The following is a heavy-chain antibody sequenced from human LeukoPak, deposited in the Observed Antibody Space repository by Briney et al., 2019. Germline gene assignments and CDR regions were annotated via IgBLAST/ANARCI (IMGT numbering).Heavy chain of an antibody. D-gene: IGHD2-8*02. CDR3: ARDQGYCTSVNCRGDAFDV. J-gene: IGHJ3*01. Sequence: PGGSLRLSWEAAGFTFTSHWISWVRQVPGEWRGWGAKIKEDGRAKYYVDSVEGRFTISRDNANNSLSRPMNSLRAEDTAVYYCARDQGYCTSVNCRGDAFDVWGQGSMVSVSS. V-gene: IGHV3-7*01. CDR2: IKEDGRAK. CDR1: GFTFTSHW.